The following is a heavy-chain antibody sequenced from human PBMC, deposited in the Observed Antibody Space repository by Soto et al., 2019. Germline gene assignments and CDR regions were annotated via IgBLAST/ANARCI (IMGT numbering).Heavy chain of an antibody. CDR3: ARRYGSCFDY. D-gene: IGHD5-18*01. CDR1: GGSISSYY. CDR2: IYYSGST. V-gene: IGHV4-59*08. J-gene: IGHJ4*02. Sequence: QVQLQESGPGLVKPSETLSLTCTVSGGSISSYYWSWIRQPPGKGLEWIGYIYYSGSTNYNPSLKSRVTISVDTSNNQCSLKLSSVTAADTAVYCCARRYGSCFDYWGQGTLVTVSS.